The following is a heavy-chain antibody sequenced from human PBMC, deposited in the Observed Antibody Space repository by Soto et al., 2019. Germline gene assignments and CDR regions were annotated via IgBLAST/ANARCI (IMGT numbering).Heavy chain of an antibody. D-gene: IGHD6-19*01. J-gene: IGHJ4*02. Sequence: EVQLLESGGGLVQPGGSLRLSCAASGFTFSSYAMSWVRQAPGKGLEWVSAISGSGTSTYYADSVKGRFTISRDNSRDTLFLQMNSLTADDTAVYYCAKATTNGGWFNPFDSWGQGALVTVSS. CDR3: AKATTNGGWFNPFDS. CDR2: ISGSGTST. V-gene: IGHV3-23*01. CDR1: GFTFSSYA.